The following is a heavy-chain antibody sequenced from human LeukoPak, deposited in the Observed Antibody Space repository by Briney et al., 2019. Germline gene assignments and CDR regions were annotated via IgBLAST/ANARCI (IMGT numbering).Heavy chain of an antibody. V-gene: IGHV4-34*01. CDR3: ASPYPYTNWFDP. J-gene: IGHJ5*02. CDR1: GGSFSGYY. Sequence: NSSETLSLTCAVYGGSFSGYYWSWIRQPPGKRLEWIGEINHSGSTNYNPSLKSRVTISVDTSKNQFSLKLSSVTAADTAVYYCASPYPYTNWFDPWGQGTLVTVSS. D-gene: IGHD2-15*01. CDR2: INHSGST.